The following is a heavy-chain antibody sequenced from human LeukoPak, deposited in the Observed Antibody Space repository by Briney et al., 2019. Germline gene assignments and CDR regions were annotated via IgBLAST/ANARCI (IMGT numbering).Heavy chain of an antibody. CDR2: ISYDGSNK. CDR3: ARANGAATPFDI. D-gene: IGHD2-15*01. V-gene: IGHV3-30*03. Sequence: PGGSLRLSCVASGFTFSSYGMHWVRQAPGKGLEWVVVISYDGSNKYYADSVKGRFTISRDNAKNSLYLQMSSLRDEDTAVYYCARANGAATPFDIWGQGTMVTVSS. J-gene: IGHJ3*02. CDR1: GFTFSSYG.